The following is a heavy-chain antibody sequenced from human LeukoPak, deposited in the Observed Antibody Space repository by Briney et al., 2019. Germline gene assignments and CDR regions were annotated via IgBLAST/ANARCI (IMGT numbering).Heavy chain of an antibody. D-gene: IGHD5-12*01. CDR1: GFTFSSYA. V-gene: IGHV3-23*01. J-gene: IGHJ4*02. CDR3: AKDQTRVAYYFDY. Sequence: PGGSLRLSCAASGFTFSSYAMSWVRQAPGKGLEWVSGISGSGGSTYYADSVKGRFTISRDNSKYTLYLQMNSLRAEDTAVYYCAKDQTRVAYYFDYWGQGTLVTVSS. CDR2: ISGSGGST.